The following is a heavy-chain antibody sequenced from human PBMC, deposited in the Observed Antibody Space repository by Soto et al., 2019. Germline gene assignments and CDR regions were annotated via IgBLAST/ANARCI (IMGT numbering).Heavy chain of an antibody. CDR1: GGTFSSYA. J-gene: IGHJ6*02. CDR3: AKSMGEGRMVRGVIRPLTYYYYGMDV. CDR2: IIPIFGTA. Sequence: SVKVSCKASGGTFSSYAISWARQAPGQGLEWMGGIIPIFGTANYAQKFQGRVTITADESTSTAYMELSSLRSEDTAVYYCAKSMGEGRMVRGVIRPLTYYYYGMDVWGQGTTVTVSS. V-gene: IGHV1-69*13. D-gene: IGHD3-10*01.